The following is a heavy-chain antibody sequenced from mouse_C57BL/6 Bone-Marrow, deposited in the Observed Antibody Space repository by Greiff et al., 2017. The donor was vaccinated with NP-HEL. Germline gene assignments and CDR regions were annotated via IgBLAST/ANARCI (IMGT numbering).Heavy chain of an antibody. J-gene: IGHJ2*01. D-gene: IGHD3-2*02. CDR2: INPSNGGN. CDR3: ARLDSSGYGNY. CDR1: GYTFTSYW. V-gene: IGHV1-53*01. Sequence: QVQLKQPGTELVKPGASVKLSCKASGYTFTSYWMHWVKQRPGQGLEWIGNINPSNGGNNYNEKFKSKATLTVDKSSSTAYMQLSSLTSEDSAVYYCARLDSSGYGNYWGQGTTLTVSS.